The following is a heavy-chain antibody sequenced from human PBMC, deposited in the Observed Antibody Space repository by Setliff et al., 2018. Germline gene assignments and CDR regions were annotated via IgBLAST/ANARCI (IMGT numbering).Heavy chain of an antibody. V-gene: IGHV3-74*01. D-gene: IGHD6-13*01. CDR2: INRDGSYT. J-gene: IGHJ4*02. CDR3: AKRGDSSSWLEY. Sequence: GGSLRLSCAASGFTFSSYWMYWVRQAPGKGLVWVSRINRDGSYTVYADSVEGRFTISRDNAKNTLYLQMNSLRAEDTAVYYCAKRGDSSSWLEYWGQGTLVTVSS. CDR1: GFTFSSYW.